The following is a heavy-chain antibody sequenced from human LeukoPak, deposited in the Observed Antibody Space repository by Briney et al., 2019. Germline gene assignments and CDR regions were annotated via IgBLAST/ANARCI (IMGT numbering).Heavy chain of an antibody. CDR1: GYTFTTFG. CDR2: ISTYNGNT. Sequence: ASVKVSCKASGYTFTTFGITWVRQAPGQGLEWMGWISTYNGNTNYAQNLQGRVTTTTDTSTSTAYMELRSLTSDDTAVYYCARVGADCSDGNCYWGQGTPVTVSS. J-gene: IGHJ4*02. V-gene: IGHV1-18*01. D-gene: IGHD2-15*01. CDR3: ARVGADCSDGNCY.